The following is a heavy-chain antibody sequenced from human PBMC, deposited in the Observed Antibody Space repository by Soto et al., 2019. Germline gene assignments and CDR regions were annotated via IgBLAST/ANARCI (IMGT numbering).Heavy chain of an antibody. Sequence: GGSPRLSCAASGFTFSSYGMHWVRQAPGKGLEWVAVIWYDGSNKYYADSVKGRFTISRDNSKNTLYLQMNSLRAEDTAVYYCAGGYDFWSGNYYYGMDVWGQGTTVTVS. CDR1: GFTFSSYG. CDR3: AGGYDFWSGNYYYGMDV. D-gene: IGHD3-3*01. V-gene: IGHV3-33*01. J-gene: IGHJ6*02. CDR2: IWYDGSNK.